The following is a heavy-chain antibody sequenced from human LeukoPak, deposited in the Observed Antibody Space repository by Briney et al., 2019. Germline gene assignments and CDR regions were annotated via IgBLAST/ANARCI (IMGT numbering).Heavy chain of an antibody. Sequence: ETLSLTCAVSGGSISSSNWWSWVRQPPGKGLEWVANIKQDGSEKYYVDSVKGRFTISRDNAKNSLYLQMNSLRAEDTAVYYCARGPSGYHNTGGQGTLVTVSS. V-gene: IGHV3-7*01. J-gene: IGHJ4*02. CDR2: IKQDGSEK. D-gene: IGHD5-12*01. CDR1: GGSISSSNW. CDR3: ARGPSGYHNT.